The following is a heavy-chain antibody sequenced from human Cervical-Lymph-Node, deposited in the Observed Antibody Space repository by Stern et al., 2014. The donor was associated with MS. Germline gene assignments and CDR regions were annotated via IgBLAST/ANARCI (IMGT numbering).Heavy chain of an antibody. Sequence: QVQLVESGGGVVQPGRSLRLSCAASGFTFSAYGMHWVRPAPGKGLEWVAVISADGTLKFYGDSVKGRFTISRDNSKNTLFLQMNSLRAEDTAVYYCAKGDNWRRLNPWGQGTLVTVSS. CDR2: ISADGTLK. V-gene: IGHV3-30*18. CDR3: AKGDNWRRLNP. D-gene: IGHD1-20*01. J-gene: IGHJ5*02. CDR1: GFTFSAYG.